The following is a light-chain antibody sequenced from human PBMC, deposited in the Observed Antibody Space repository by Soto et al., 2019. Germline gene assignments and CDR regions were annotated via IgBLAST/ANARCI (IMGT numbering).Light chain of an antibody. CDR2: LNTDGSH. CDR3: QTWGTDVVV. V-gene: IGLV4-69*01. CDR1: SGHSTYA. J-gene: IGLJ2*01. Sequence: QAVVTQSPSASASLGASVKLTCTLSSGHSTYAIAWHQQQPEKGPRYLMSLNTDGSHTKGDGIPDRFSGSSSGAERYLTISSLQSVDEADYYCQTWGTDVVVFGGGTKLTVL.